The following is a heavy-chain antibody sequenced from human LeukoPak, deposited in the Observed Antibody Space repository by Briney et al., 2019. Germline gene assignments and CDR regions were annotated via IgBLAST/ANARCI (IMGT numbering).Heavy chain of an antibody. V-gene: IGHV4-39*01. D-gene: IGHD6-13*01. CDR1: GGSISSSSYY. Sequence: SETLSLTCTVSGGSISSSSYYWGWIRQPPGKGLEWIGSIYYSGSTYYNPSLKSRVTISVDTSMNQFSLKLSSVTAADTAVYYCASDPIAASTYWGQGTLVTVSS. CDR2: IYYSGST. CDR3: ASDPIAASTY. J-gene: IGHJ4*02.